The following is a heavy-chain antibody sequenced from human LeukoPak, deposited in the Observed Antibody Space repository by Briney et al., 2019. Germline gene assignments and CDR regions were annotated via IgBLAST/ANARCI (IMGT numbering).Heavy chain of an antibody. D-gene: IGHD3-9*01. J-gene: IGHJ4*02. Sequence: GGSLRLPCAATGLTFSNHWMNWVRQAPGKGLEGVANIKPDGSGEYYVDSVKGRFIISRDNAKNSVYLQMNSLRAEDTAVYYMLTTMGYWGQGTLVTVSS. V-gene: IGHV3-7*01. CDR1: GLTFSNHW. CDR2: IKPDGSGE. CDR3: LTTMGY.